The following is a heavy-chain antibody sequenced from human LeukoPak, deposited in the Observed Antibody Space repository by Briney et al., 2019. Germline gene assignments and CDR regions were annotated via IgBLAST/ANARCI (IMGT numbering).Heavy chain of an antibody. CDR2: ISYDGSNK. J-gene: IGHJ4*02. D-gene: IGHD3-9*01. CDR1: GFTFSSYA. V-gene: IGHV3-30*01. Sequence: GRSLRLSCAASGFTFSSYAMHWVRQAPGKGLEWVAVISYDGSNKYYADSVKGRFTISRDNSKNTLYLQMNSLRAEDTAVYYCARAASSDYDILPDYWGQGTLVTVSS. CDR3: ARAASSDYDILPDY.